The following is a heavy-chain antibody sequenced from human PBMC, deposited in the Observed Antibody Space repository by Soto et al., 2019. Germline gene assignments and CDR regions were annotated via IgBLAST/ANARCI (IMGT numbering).Heavy chain of an antibody. V-gene: IGHV3-30-3*01. CDR3: ARDPQGSYCYIDY. Sequence: GGALRLSCAASGFTFSNYAIHWVRQAPGKGLEWVTIISKDGNSKHYADSVKGRFTISRDNSKNTLFLQMNSLRAEDTAVYYCARDPQGSYCYIDYWGQGTPVTVSS. J-gene: IGHJ4*02. CDR2: ISKDGNSK. CDR1: GFTFSNYA. D-gene: IGHD3-10*01.